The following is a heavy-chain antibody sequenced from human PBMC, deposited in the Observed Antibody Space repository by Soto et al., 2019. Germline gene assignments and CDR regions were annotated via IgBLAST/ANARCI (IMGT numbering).Heavy chain of an antibody. J-gene: IGHJ5*02. CDR2: ISSSSSYI. CDR3: ARQHSSGYYYPSNWFDP. CDR1: GFTFSSYA. D-gene: IGHD3-22*01. V-gene: IGHV3-21*01. Sequence: GGSLRLSCVASGFTFSSYAVSWVRQAPGKGLEWVSSISSSSSYIYYADSVKGRFTISRDNAKNSLYLQMNSLRAEDTAVYYCARQHSSGYYYPSNWFDPWGQGTLVTVSS.